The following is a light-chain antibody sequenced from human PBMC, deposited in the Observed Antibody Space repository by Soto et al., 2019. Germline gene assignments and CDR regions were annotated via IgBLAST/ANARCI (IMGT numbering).Light chain of an antibody. V-gene: IGLV2-8*01. CDR1: GSGVGGYNY. J-gene: IGLJ1*01. Sequence: QSALTQPPSASGSPGQSVTISCTGTGSGVGGYNYVSWYQQHPGKAPKLMIYEVSKRPSGVPDRFSGSKSGNTASLTVSGLLAEDEADYYCSSYAGSNNWNFGTGTKLTVL. CDR2: EVS. CDR3: SSYAGSNNWN.